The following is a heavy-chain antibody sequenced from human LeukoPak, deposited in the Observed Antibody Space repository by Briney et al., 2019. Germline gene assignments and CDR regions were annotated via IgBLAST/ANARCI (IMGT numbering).Heavy chain of an antibody. D-gene: IGHD3-16*01. CDR1: GFTFSSYT. CDR3: AKDSAFGGEES. J-gene: IGHJ5*02. V-gene: IGHV3-23*01. Sequence: GGSLRLSCTASGFTFSSYTMNWVRQAPGKGLEWVSAIHNGGGTTSYADSVKGRFTISRDNSKNTLFLRMNSLRAEDTAVYYCAKDSAFGGEESWGQGTLVTVSS. CDR2: IHNGGGTT.